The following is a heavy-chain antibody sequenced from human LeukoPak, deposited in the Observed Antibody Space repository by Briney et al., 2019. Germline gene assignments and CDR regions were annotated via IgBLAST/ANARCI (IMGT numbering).Heavy chain of an antibody. CDR3: ARHGIDVLLKDYYFDY. CDR2: TFFSGST. D-gene: IGHD3-9*01. J-gene: IGHJ4*02. Sequence: SETLSLTCSVSGASISSSTYHWGWIRQPPGKGLEWIGSTFFSGSTYYNPSLKSRVTVSVDTSKNQFSLRLSSVTAADTAVYYCARHGIDVLLKDYYFDYWGQGTLVTVSS. CDR1: GASISSSTYH. V-gene: IGHV4-39*01.